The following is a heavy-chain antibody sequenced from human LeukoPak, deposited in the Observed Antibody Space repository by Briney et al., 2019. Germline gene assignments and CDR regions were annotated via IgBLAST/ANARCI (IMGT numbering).Heavy chain of an antibody. CDR2: IWYDGSNK. J-gene: IGHJ4*02. CDR1: GFTFSSYR. V-gene: IGHV3-33*01. CDR3: ARDPGNSSGYYFDY. D-gene: IGHD3-22*01. Sequence: GRSLRLSCAASGFTFSSYRMHWVRQGPGKGLEWVAVIWYDGSNKYYADSVKGRFTISRDNSKNTLYLQMNSLRAEDTAVYYCARDPGNSSGYYFDYWGQGTLVTVSS.